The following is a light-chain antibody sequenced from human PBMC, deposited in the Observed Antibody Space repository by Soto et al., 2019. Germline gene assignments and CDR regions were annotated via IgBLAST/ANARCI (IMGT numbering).Light chain of an antibody. J-gene: IGKJ1*01. CDR2: DAS. CDR3: QQYNSYSWT. Sequence: IQITQSPSTLSASVGDRVTITCRASQSISNWLAWYQQKPGKAPKLLIYDASSLESGVPSRFSGSGSGTEFTLTISSLQPDDFATYYCQQYNSYSWTFGQGTKVDIK. V-gene: IGKV1-5*01. CDR1: QSISNW.